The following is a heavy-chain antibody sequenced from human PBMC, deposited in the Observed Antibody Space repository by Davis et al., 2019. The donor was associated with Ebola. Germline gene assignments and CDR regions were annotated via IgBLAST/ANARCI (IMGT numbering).Heavy chain of an antibody. Sequence: GGSLRLSCAASGFTFSSYEMNWVRQAPGKGLEWVSYISSSGSTIYYADSVKGRFTISRDNAKNSLYLQMNSLRAEDTAVYYCARVDGDYAYYGMDVWGQGTTVTVSS. CDR2: ISSSGSTI. CDR1: GFTFSSYE. CDR3: ARVDGDYAYYGMDV. J-gene: IGHJ6*02. D-gene: IGHD4-17*01. V-gene: IGHV3-48*03.